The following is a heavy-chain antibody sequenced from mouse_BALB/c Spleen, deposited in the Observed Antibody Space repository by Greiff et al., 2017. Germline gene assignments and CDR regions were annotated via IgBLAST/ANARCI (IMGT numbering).Heavy chain of an antibody. J-gene: IGHJ2*01. CDR1: GFTFSSYA. V-gene: IGHV5-9-4*01. CDR3: AREKTGTFDY. Sequence: EVKVVESGGGLVKPGGSLKLSCAASGFTFSSYAMSWVRQSPEKRLEWVAEISSGGSYTYYPDTVTGRFTISRDNAKNTLYLEMSSLRSEDTAMYYCAREKTGTFDYWGQGTTLTVSS. CDR2: ISSGGSYT. D-gene: IGHD4-1*01.